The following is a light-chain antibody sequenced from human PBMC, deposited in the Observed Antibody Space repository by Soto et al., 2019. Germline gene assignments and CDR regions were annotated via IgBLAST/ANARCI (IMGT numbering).Light chain of an antibody. CDR2: DVR. J-gene: IGLJ1*01. Sequence: QSCLAQPASVSGSPGQSITISCTGTSSDVGGYNYVSWYQQHPGKAPKFMIYDVRNRPSGVSNRFSGSKSGNTASLTISGLQAEDEADYYCSSYTTSNTRQIVFGTGTKVTVL. CDR3: SSYTTSNTRQIV. V-gene: IGLV2-14*01. CDR1: SSDVGGYNY.